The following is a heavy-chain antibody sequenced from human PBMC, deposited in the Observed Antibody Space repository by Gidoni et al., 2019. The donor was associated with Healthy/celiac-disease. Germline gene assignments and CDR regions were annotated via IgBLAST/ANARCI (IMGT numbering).Heavy chain of an antibody. D-gene: IGHD2-15*01. CDR1: GGTFSSYA. CDR2: IIPILGIE. V-gene: IGHV1-69*09. J-gene: IGHJ5*02. Sequence: QVQLVQSGAAVKKPGSSVKVSCQASGGTFSSYAISWVRQAPGQGLEWMGRIIPILGIENYEQKFQGRVTITADKSTSTAYRELSSLRSEDTAVYYCAVLGYCSGGSCYEIWFDPWGHGTLVTVSS. CDR3: AVLGYCSGGSCYEIWFDP.